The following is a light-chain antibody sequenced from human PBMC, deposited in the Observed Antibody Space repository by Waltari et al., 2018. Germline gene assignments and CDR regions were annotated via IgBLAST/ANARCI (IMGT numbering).Light chain of an antibody. CDR3: QRSDAYWAT. V-gene: IGKV1-5*03. Sequence: DIQMTQSPSTLSASVGDRVTITCRASQSISNYLAWYQQKPGKAPNLLIYEASTLKSGVPSRFSGSGSGTEFTLTINNLQPDDFATYYCQRSDAYWATFGQGTKVEIK. CDR2: EAS. CDR1: QSISNY. J-gene: IGKJ1*01.